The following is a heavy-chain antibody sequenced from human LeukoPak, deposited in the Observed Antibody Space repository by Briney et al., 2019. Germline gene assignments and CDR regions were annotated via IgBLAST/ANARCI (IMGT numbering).Heavy chain of an antibody. CDR3: ARVGAYGDYAFDP. CDR2: FDPEDGET. V-gene: IGHV1-24*01. J-gene: IGHJ5*02. CDR1: GYTLTELS. D-gene: IGHD4-17*01. Sequence: GASVKVSCKVSGYTLTELSMHWVRQAPGKGLEWMGGFDPEDGETIYAQKFQGRVTVTEDTSTDTAYMELSSLRSDDTAVYYCARVGAYGDYAFDPWGQGTLVTVSS.